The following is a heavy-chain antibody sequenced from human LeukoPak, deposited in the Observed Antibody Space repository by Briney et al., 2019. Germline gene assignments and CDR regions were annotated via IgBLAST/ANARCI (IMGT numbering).Heavy chain of an antibody. Sequence: GGSLRLSCAASGFTFDDYGMSWVRQAPGKGLEWVSGINWNGGSTGYADSVKGLLTISRDNAKNSLYLQMNSLRAEDTALYYCARVLGYSYGYYYMDVWGKGTTVTVSS. CDR2: INWNGGST. D-gene: IGHD5-18*01. V-gene: IGHV3-20*04. CDR3: ARVLGYSYGYYYMDV. J-gene: IGHJ6*03. CDR1: GFTFDDYG.